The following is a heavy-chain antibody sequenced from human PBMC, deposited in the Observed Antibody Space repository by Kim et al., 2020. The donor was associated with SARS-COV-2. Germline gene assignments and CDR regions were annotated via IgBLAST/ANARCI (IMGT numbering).Heavy chain of an antibody. V-gene: IGHV3-9*01. J-gene: IGHJ3*02. Sequence: DSVKGRFTISRDNAKNSLYLQMNSLRAEDTALYYCAKDIGLERSGGAFDIWGQGTMVTVSS. D-gene: IGHD1-1*01. CDR3: AKDIGLERSGGAFDI.